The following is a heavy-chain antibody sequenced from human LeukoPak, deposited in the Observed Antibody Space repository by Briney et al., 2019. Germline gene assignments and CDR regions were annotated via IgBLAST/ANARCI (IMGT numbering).Heavy chain of an antibody. CDR2: IYPGDSDT. V-gene: IGHV5-51*01. D-gene: IGHD6-13*01. J-gene: IGHJ6*03. CDR3: ATSAASPYYYYMDV. CDR1: GYSFTSYW. Sequence: PGGSLRLXCKGSGYSFTSYWIGWVRQMPGKGLESMGIIYPGDSDTRYSPSFQGQVTISADKSISTVYQQWSSLKASDTAMYYCATSAASPYYYYMDVWGKGTTVTVSS.